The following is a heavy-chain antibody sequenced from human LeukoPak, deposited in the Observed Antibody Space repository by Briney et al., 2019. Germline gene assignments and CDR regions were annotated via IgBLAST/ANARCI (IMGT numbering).Heavy chain of an antibody. CDR1: GYTFTGYY. Sequence: ASVKVSCKASGYTFTGYYMHWVRQAPGQGLEWMGWINPNSGGTNYAQTFQGRVTMTRHTSISTAYMELSRLRSDDTAVYYCARAHGPQWAFDIWGQGTAVTVSS. V-gene: IGHV1-2*02. D-gene: IGHD6-19*01. J-gene: IGHJ3*02. CDR3: ARAHGPQWAFDI. CDR2: INPNSGGT.